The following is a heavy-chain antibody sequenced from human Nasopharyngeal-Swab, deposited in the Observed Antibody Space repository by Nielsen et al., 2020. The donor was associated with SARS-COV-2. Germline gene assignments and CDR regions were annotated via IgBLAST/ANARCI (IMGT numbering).Heavy chain of an antibody. D-gene: IGHD1-1*01. Sequence: SETLSLTCTVSGGSISSYYWSWIRQPPGKGLEWIGYIYYSGSTNYNPSLKSRVTISVDTSKNQFSLKLSSVTAADTAAYYCARAWNDSAFDIWGQGTMVTVSS. CDR3: ARAWNDSAFDI. CDR2: IYYSGST. CDR1: GGSISSYY. V-gene: IGHV4-59*01. J-gene: IGHJ3*02.